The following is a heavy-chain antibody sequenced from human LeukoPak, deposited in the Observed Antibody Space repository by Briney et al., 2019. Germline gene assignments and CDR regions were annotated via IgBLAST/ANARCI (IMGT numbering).Heavy chain of an antibody. CDR1: GFTFSSYW. J-gene: IGHJ4*02. D-gene: IGHD2-21*01. CDR2: IKQDGSEK. CDR3: AREAYAGDFGY. Sequence: GGSLRLSCAASGFTFSSYWMSWVRQAQGRGREGWANIKQDGSEKYYVDSVKGRFTISRDNAKNSLYLQMNSLRAEDTAVYYCAREAYAGDFGYWGQGTLVTVSS. V-gene: IGHV3-7*01.